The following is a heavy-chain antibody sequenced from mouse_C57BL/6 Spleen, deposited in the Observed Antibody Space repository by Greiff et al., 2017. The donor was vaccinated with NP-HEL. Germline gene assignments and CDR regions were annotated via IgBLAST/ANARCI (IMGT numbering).Heavy chain of an antibody. J-gene: IGHJ2*01. CDR1: GYTFTSYW. Sequence: QVQLQQPGAELVRPGSSVKLSCKASGYTFTSYWMHWVKQRPIQGLEWIGNIDPSDSETHYNQKFKDKATLTVDKSSSTAYMQLSSLTSEDSAVYYCARTDWGLYYFDYWGQGTTLTVSS. CDR2: IDPSDSET. CDR3: ARTDWGLYYFDY. V-gene: IGHV1-52*01. D-gene: IGHD4-1*01.